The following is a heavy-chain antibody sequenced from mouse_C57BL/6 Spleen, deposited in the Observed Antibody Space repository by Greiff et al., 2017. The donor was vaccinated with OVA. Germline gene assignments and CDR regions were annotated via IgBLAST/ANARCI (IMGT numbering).Heavy chain of an antibody. CDR3: LVRDYYAMDY. CDR2: IHPNSGST. J-gene: IGHJ4*01. D-gene: IGHD2-5*01. V-gene: IGHV1-64*01. CDR1: GYTFTSYW. Sequence: QVQLQQPGAELVKPGASVKLSCKASGYTFTSYWMHWVKQRPGQGLEWIGMIHPNSGSTNYNEKFKSKATLTVDKSSSTAYMQLSSLTSEDSAVYYCLVRDYYAMDYWGQGTSVTVSS.